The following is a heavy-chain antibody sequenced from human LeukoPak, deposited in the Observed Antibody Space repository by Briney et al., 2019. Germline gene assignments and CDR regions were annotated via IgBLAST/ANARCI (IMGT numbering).Heavy chain of an antibody. Sequence: PSETLSLTCTVSGGSISSSSYYWGWIRQPPGKRLEWIGSIYYSGGTYYNPSLKSRVTISVDTSKNQFSLKLSSVTAADTAVYYCARIRGITYYFDYWGQGTLVTVSS. V-gene: IGHV4-39*01. D-gene: IGHD3-16*01. CDR1: GGSISSSSYY. J-gene: IGHJ4*02. CDR3: ARIRGITYYFDY. CDR2: IYYSGGT.